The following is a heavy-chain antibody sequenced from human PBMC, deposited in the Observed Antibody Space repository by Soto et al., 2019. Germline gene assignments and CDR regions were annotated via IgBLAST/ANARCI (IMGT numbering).Heavy chain of an antibody. Sequence: EVQLLESGGGLVQPGGSLRLSCAASGFTFSSYAMSWVRQAPGKGLEWVSAISGSGGSTYYADSVKGRFTISRDNSKNTLYLQMNSLRAEETVVYYCAKSAKQWLVTGAFDYWGQGTLVTVSS. D-gene: IGHD6-19*01. CDR2: ISGSGGST. V-gene: IGHV3-23*01. CDR3: AKSAKQWLVTGAFDY. CDR1: GFTFSSYA. J-gene: IGHJ4*02.